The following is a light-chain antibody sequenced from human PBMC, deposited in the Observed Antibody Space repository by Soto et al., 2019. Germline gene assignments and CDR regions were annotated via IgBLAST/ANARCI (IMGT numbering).Light chain of an antibody. J-gene: IGKJ1*01. CDR2: QVS. CDR3: MQGTHWPWT. Sequence: DAVLTQSPLSLPVTLGQPAAISCRSSQSLVYRNGNAYLIWFQQRTGQSPRRLIYQVSTRDAGVPDRVHGNGSGTYFTMTISRVEAEDIWLSRCMQGTHWPWTFGQGTKVEIK. V-gene: IGKV2-30*01. CDR1: QSLVYRNGNAY.